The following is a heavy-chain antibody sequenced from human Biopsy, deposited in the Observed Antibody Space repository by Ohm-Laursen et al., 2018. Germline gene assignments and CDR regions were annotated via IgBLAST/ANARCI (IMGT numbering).Heavy chain of an antibody. CDR1: GDSITSYF. V-gene: IGHV4-59*08. CDR3: ARGSNEYGGLYFPH. D-gene: IGHD4-23*01. J-gene: IGHJ1*01. Sequence: TLSLTCPVSGDSITSYFWNWIRQPPGKGLEWIGHISHTGYTSYKSSLKSRVTISLDTSRKHFSLRLTSLAAADTAVYYCARGSNEYGGLYFPHWGQGTLVTVSS. CDR2: ISHTGYT.